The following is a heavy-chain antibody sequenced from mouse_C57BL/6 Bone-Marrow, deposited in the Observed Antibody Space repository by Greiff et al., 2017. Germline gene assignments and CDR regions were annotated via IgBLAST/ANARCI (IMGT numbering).Heavy chain of an antibody. D-gene: IGHD2-5*01. Sequence: QVQLQQSGPELVKPGASVKLSCKASGYTFTSYWMHWVQQRPGQGLEWIGNINPSNGGNNYNEKFKSKATLTVDKSYSTAYMQLSSLTSEDSAVYYCAVDSKGSYWYFDVWGTGTTVTVSS. J-gene: IGHJ1*03. CDR2: INPSNGGN. CDR3: AVDSKGSYWYFDV. CDR1: GYTFTSYW. V-gene: IGHV1-53*01.